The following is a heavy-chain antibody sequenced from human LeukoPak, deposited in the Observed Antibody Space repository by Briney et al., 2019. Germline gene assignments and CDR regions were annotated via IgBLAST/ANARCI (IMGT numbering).Heavy chain of an antibody. J-gene: IGHJ6*02. V-gene: IGHV1-3*01. CDR3: AREGVRYYYYYYGMDV. CDR2: INAGNGNT. CDR1: GYTFTSYA. Sequence: ASVKVSCKASGYTFTSYAMHWVRQAPGQRLEWMGWINAGNGNTKYSQKFQGRVTITRDTSASTAYMELSSLRSEDTAVYYCAREGVRYYYYYYGMDVWGQGTTVTVSS.